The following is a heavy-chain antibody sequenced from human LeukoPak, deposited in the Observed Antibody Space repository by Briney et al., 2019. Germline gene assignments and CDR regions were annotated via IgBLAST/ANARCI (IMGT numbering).Heavy chain of an antibody. D-gene: IGHD6-19*01. CDR2: TSYIGNT. CDR1: GYTFSNYG. CDR3: ARHSGSGWQALGY. V-gene: IGHV1-18*04. J-gene: IGHJ4*02. Sequence: ASVKVACKASGYTFSNYGISWVRQAPGLGLKWMGWTSYIGNTNYAQKFQDRVTMTTDTSTTTAYMELRSLESDDTAVYYCARHSGSGWQALGYWGQGTLVTVSS.